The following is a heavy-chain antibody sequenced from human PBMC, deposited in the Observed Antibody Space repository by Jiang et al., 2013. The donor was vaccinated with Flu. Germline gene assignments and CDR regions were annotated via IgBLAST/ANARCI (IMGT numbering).Heavy chain of an antibody. CDR3: AKDDKQYYYDSSGVGDAFDI. J-gene: IGHJ3*02. V-gene: IGHV3-23*04. Sequence: QLVESGGGLVQPGGSLRLSCAASGFTFSSYAMSWVRQAPGKGLEWVSAISGSGGSTYYADSVKGRFTISRDNSKNTLYLQMNSLRAEDTAVYYCAKDDKQYYYDSSGVGDAFDIWGQGTMVTVSS. CDR2: ISGSGGST. D-gene: IGHD3-22*01. CDR1: GFTFSSYA.